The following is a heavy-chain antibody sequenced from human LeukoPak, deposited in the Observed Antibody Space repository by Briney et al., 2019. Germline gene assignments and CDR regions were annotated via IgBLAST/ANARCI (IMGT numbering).Heavy chain of an antibody. Sequence: SETLSLTCAVSGNSISGYYWSWIRQPPGKGLEWIGEINHSGSTNYNPSLKSRVAISVDTSKNQFSLKLSSVTAADTAVYYCARVLTRYCSGGSCYPRGAFDIWGQGTMVTVSS. CDR1: GNSISGYY. CDR2: INHSGST. CDR3: ARVLTRYCSGGSCYPRGAFDI. V-gene: IGHV4-34*01. D-gene: IGHD2-15*01. J-gene: IGHJ3*02.